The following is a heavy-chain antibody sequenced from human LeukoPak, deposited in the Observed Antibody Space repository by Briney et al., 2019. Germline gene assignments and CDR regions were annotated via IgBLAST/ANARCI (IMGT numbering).Heavy chain of an antibody. CDR1: GFTFSSYW. Sequence: GGSLRLSCAASGFTFSSYWMHWVRQAPGKGLVWVSRINSDGSSTSYADSVKGRFTISRDNAKNTLYLQMNSLRAEDTAVYYCARGGPFERSGYYMSYWGQGTLVTVSS. V-gene: IGHV3-74*01. CDR2: INSDGSST. J-gene: IGHJ4*02. CDR3: ARGGPFERSGYYMSY. D-gene: IGHD3-3*01.